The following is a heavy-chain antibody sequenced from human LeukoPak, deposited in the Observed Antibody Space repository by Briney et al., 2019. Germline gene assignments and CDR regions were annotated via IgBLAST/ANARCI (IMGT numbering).Heavy chain of an antibody. CDR3: ARCYGSGSYGTYWDFDL. V-gene: IGHV3-21*01. D-gene: IGHD3-10*01. CDR1: GFTFSSYT. J-gene: IGHJ2*01. CDR2: ISSSSNDI. Sequence: GGSLRLSCAASGFTFSSYTMNWVRQAPGKGLEWVSSISSSSNDIYYTDSMKGRFTISRDNAKNSLYLHMNSLRAEDTAVYYCARCYGSGSYGTYWDFDLWGRGTLVTVPS.